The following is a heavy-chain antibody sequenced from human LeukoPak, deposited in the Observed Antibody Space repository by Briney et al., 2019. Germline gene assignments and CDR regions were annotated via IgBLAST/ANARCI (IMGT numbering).Heavy chain of an antibody. CDR3: AKDRRYDILTGYRSPSSDY. Sequence: PGGSLRLSCAASGFTFSNYAMSWVRQAPGKGLEWVPGISGGGGSTYYADSVKGRFTISRDNSKNTLYLQMNSLRAEDTAVYYCAKDRRYDILTGYRSPSSDYWGQGTLVTVSS. CDR1: GFTFSNYA. V-gene: IGHV3-23*01. D-gene: IGHD3-9*01. CDR2: ISGGGGST. J-gene: IGHJ4*02.